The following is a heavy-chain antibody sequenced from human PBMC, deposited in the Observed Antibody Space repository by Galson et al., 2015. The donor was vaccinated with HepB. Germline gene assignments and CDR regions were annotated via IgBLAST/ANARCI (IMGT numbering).Heavy chain of an antibody. CDR1: GGTFSSYA. D-gene: IGHD6-19*01. J-gene: IGHJ3*02. V-gene: IGHV1-2*06. CDR3: ARGGHSSGWLDAFDI. Sequence: SVKVSCKASGGTFSSYAISWVRQAPGQGLEWMGRINPNSGGTNYAQKFQGRVTMTRDTSISTAYMELSRLRSDDTAVYYCARGGHSSGWLDAFDIWGQGTMVTVSS. CDR2: INPNSGGT.